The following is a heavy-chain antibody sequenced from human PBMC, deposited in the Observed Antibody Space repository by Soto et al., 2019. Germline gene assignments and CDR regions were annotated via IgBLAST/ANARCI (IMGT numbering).Heavy chain of an antibody. Sequence: QITLKQSGPTLVKPTQTLTLTCTISGFSLSSTSLAVGWIRQPPGKALELLALIYGDDAKRYSPFLKSRLTITTDTPKNLVVLTMSNMDPVDPARYYGAHIVVACLGYDVDYWGQGTLVTVSS. V-gene: IGHV2-5*02. CDR2: IYGDDAK. CDR1: GFSLSSTSLA. CDR3: AHIVVACLGYDVDY. J-gene: IGHJ4*02. D-gene: IGHD2-15*01.